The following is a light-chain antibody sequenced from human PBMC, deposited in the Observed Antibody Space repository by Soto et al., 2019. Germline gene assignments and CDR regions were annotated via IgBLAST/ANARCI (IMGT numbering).Light chain of an antibody. CDR2: KAS. V-gene: IGKV1-5*03. CDR3: QQYNSPLT. CDR1: QSISSW. Sequence: DIQMTQSPSTLSASVGDRVTITCRASQSISSWLAWYQQKPGKAPKLLIYKASNLENGVPLRFSGSGSGTEFTLTISSLQPDDFATYYCQQYNSPLTFGGGTKVDIK. J-gene: IGKJ4*01.